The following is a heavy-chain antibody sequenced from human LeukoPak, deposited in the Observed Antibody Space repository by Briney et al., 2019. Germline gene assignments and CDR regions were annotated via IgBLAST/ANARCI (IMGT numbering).Heavy chain of an antibody. D-gene: IGHD1-26*01. V-gene: IGHV1-18*01. Sequence: KPGASVKVSCKASGYTFTSYGISWVRQAPGQGLEWMGWISAYNGNTNYAQKLQGRVTMTTDTSTSTAYMELRSLRSDDTAVYYCARSNLAVGASSLADYWGQGTLVTVSS. J-gene: IGHJ4*02. CDR3: ARSNLAVGASSLADY. CDR1: GYTFTSYG. CDR2: ISAYNGNT.